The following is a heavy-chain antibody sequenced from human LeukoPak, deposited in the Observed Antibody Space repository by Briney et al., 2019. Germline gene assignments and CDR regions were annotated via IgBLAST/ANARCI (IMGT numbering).Heavy chain of an antibody. CDR3: SRESGAFCPFGY. J-gene: IGHJ4*02. Sequence: GSLRLSCVGSGFTFNTFEMNWVRQPPGQGLEWIGEISLTGETNYNPSLNGRVTMSLDESRNQLSLDLTSVTAADTAIYYCSRESGAFCPFGYWGQGTLVIVPP. CDR2: ISLTGET. V-gene: IGHV4-4*02. D-gene: IGHD1-26*01. CDR1: GFTFNTFEM.